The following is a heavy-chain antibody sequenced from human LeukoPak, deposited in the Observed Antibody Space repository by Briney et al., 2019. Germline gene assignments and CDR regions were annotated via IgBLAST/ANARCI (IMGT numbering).Heavy chain of an antibody. Sequence: GESLKISCKDSGYSFTSYWIGWVRQMPGKGLEWMGIIYPGDSDTRYSPSFQGQVTISADKSISTAYLQWSSLKASDTAMYYCASRPFETTVVPWDFYWGQGTQVTVSS. CDR2: IYPGDSDT. CDR3: ASRPFETTVVPWDFY. J-gene: IGHJ4*02. V-gene: IGHV5-51*01. D-gene: IGHD4-23*01. CDR1: GYSFTSYW.